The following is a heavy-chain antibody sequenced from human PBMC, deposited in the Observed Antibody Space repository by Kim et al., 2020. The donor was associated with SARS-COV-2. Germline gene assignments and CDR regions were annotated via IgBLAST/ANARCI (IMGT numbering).Heavy chain of an antibody. CDR3: ATDDYGYFDY. Sequence: SETLSLTCTVSGGSISSSSYYWGWIRQPPGKGLEWIGSIYYSGSTYYNPSLKSRVTISVDTSKNQFSLKLSSVTAADTAVYYCATDDYGYFDYWGQGTLVTVSS. J-gene: IGHJ4*02. CDR2: IYYSGST. V-gene: IGHV4-39*01. D-gene: IGHD4-17*01. CDR1: GGSISSSSYY.